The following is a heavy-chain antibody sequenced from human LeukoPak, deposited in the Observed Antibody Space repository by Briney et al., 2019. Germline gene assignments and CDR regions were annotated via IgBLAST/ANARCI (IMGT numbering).Heavy chain of an antibody. Sequence: ASVKVSCKASGYTFTSYAMNWVRQAPGQGLEWMGWINTNTGNPTYAQGFTGRFVFSLDTSVSTAYLQISSLKAEDTAVYYCAREGSGPMFYYYYGMDVWGQGTTVTVSS. CDR1: GYTFTSYA. CDR2: INTNTGNP. D-gene: IGHD6-25*01. CDR3: AREGSGPMFYYYYGMDV. J-gene: IGHJ6*02. V-gene: IGHV7-4-1*02.